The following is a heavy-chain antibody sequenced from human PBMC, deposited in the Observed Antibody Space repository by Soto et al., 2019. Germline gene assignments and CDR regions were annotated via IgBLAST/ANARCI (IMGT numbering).Heavy chain of an antibody. Sequence: SETLSLTCTVSGGSISSSSYYWGWIRQPPGKGLEWIGSIYYSGSTYYNPSLKSRVTISVDTSKNQFSLKLSSVTAADTAVYYCARPPGSGSYLDAFDIWGQGTMVTVSS. J-gene: IGHJ3*02. CDR1: GGSISSSSYY. D-gene: IGHD3-10*01. CDR2: IYYSGST. V-gene: IGHV4-39*01. CDR3: ARPPGSGSYLDAFDI.